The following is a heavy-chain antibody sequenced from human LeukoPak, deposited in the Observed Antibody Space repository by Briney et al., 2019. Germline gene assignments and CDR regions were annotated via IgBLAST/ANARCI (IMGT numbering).Heavy chain of an antibody. D-gene: IGHD3-3*01. CDR1: GFTFSTYV. CDR2: ISVGAEYI. CDR3: ASGPPFLKYFEY. Sequence: GGSLRLSCAASGFTFSTYVMNWFRQAPGKGLEWVSTISVGAEYIFYADSVKGRFTISRDDSNNALYLQMHSLRAEDTALYYCASGPPFLKYFEYWGQGTMVTVSS. V-gene: IGHV3-23*01. J-gene: IGHJ4*02.